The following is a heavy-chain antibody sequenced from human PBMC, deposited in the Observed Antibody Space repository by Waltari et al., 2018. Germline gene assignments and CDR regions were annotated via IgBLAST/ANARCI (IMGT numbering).Heavy chain of an antibody. CDR2: IGLILGNS. CDR1: GGTLNSDA. CDR3: AGGVRIFGVVRWFDP. J-gene: IGHJ5*02. D-gene: IGHD3-3*01. V-gene: IGHV1-69*10. Sequence: QVQLVQSGAEVKKPGSSVKVSCKTSGGTLNSDAITWVRQPPDQSLEWMGGIGLILGNSNHAPKFQGRVTITADTSTGTVYMELSSLRSDDTAVYYCAGGVRIFGVVRWFDPWGQGTLVTVSS.